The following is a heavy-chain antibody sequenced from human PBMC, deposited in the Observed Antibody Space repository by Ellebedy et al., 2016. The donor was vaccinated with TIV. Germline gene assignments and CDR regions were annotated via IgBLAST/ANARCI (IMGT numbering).Heavy chain of an antibody. CDR3: ARARSSGWLHTPDY. D-gene: IGHD6-19*01. CDR2: IIPILGIA. CDR1: GYTFTSYD. V-gene: IGHV1-69*04. Sequence: AASVKVSCKASGYTFTSYDINWVRQATGQGLEWMGRIIPILGIANYAQKLQGRLTMTRDTSTSTVYMELSSLRSEDTAVYYCARARSSGWLHTPDYWGQGLLVTVSS. J-gene: IGHJ4*02.